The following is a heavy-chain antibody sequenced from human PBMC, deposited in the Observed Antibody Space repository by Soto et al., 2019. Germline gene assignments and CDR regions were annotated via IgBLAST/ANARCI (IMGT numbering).Heavy chain of an antibody. D-gene: IGHD1-20*01. J-gene: IGHJ6*01. V-gene: IGHV4-59*01. Sequence: SETLSLTCTFSVGSISSYYWSCIRHPPGKGLEWIGYIYYSGSTNYNPSLKSRVTISVDTSKKQFSLKMSSVTAADTAVYYCARDNWNGYYYYGMEVWGQGTTVIVS. CDR1: VGSISSYY. CDR2: IYYSGST. CDR3: ARDNWNGYYYYGMEV.